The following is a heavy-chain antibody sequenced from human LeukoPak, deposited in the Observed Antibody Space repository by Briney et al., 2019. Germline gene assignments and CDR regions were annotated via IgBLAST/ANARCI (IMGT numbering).Heavy chain of an antibody. J-gene: IGHJ4*02. CDR1: GGSISSYY. CDR3: ARDHGYCSGGSCYPYYFDY. V-gene: IGHV4-59*01. Sequence: SXTLSLTCTVSGGSISSYYWSWIRQPPGKGLEWIGYIYYSGSTNYNPSLKRRVTISVETSKTQFSQKFRYVTTADTAVYYCARDHGYCSGGSCYPYYFDYWGQGTLVTVSS. D-gene: IGHD2-15*01. CDR2: IYYSGST.